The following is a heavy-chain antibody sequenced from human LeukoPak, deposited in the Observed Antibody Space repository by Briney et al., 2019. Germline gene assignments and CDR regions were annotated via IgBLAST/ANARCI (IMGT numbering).Heavy chain of an antibody. CDR1: GFTFSNAW. CDR3: TTASALYGSLNY. Sequence: GGSLRLSCAASGFTFSNAWMSWVRQAPGKGLEWVGRIKSKTDGGTTDYAAPVKGRFTISRDDSKNTLYLQMYSLKTEDTAVYYCTTASALYGSLNYWGQGTLVTVSS. D-gene: IGHD2-15*01. J-gene: IGHJ4*02. CDR2: IKSKTDGGTT. V-gene: IGHV3-15*01.